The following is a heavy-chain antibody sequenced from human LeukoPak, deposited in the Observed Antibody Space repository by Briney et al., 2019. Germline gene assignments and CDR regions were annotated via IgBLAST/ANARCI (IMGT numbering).Heavy chain of an antibody. Sequence: SETLSLTCTVSGGSISSGSYYWSWIRQPAGKGLEWIGRIYTSGSTNYNPSLKSRVTISVDTSKNQFSLKLSSVTAADTAVYYCARGGARLYWYFDLWGRGTLVTVSS. CDR1: GGSISSGSYY. V-gene: IGHV4-61*02. CDR3: ARGGARLYWYFDL. CDR2: IYTSGST. J-gene: IGHJ2*01. D-gene: IGHD5-12*01.